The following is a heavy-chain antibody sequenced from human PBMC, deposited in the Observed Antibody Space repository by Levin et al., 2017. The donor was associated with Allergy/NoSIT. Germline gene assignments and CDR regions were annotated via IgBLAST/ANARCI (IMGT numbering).Heavy chain of an antibody. CDR1: GDSISRSNYY. D-gene: IGHD3-10*01. CDR2: IHHTGRT. CDR3: ALSIRISMFPEAIVTDWFAP. J-gene: IGHJ5*02. V-gene: IGHV4-30-4*01. Sequence: MPSETLSLTCTVSGDSISRSNYYWSWIRQPPGKGLEWIGYIHHTGRTSYNPSLKSRVSISVDTAKNQFSLTLSSVTAADTAVYYCALSIRISMFPEAIVTDWFAPWGQGTLVTASS.